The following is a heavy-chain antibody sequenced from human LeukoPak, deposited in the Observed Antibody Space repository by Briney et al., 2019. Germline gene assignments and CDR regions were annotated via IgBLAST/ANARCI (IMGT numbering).Heavy chain of an antibody. D-gene: IGHD6-19*01. J-gene: IGHJ6*03. V-gene: IGHV1-46*01. Sequence: ASVKVSCKASGYTFTSYYMHWVRQAPGQGLEWMGIIDPSGGSTSYAQKFQGRVTMTRDMSTSTVYMELSSLRSEDTAVYYCARVKSYSSGWRGREDYYYYMDVWGKGTTVTVSS. CDR2: IDPSGGST. CDR1: GYTFTSYY. CDR3: ARVKSYSSGWRGREDYYYYMDV.